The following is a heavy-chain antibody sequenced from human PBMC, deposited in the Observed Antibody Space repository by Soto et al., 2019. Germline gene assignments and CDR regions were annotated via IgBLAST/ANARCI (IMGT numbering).Heavy chain of an antibody. CDR1: GYTFTSYG. Sequence: ASGKVSCKASGYTFTSYGISWVRQAPGQGLEWMGWISAYNGNTNYAQKLQGRVTMTTDTSTSTAYMELSSLRSEDTAVYYCAFAQSNEDAFDIWGQGTMLTVSS. V-gene: IGHV1-18*01. CDR2: ISAYNGNT. CDR3: AFAQSNEDAFDI. J-gene: IGHJ3*02.